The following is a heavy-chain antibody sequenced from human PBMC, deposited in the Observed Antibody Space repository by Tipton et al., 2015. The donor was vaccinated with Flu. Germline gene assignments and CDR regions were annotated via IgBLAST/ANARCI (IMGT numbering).Heavy chain of an antibody. CDR2: MHYSGGS. J-gene: IGHJ4*02. CDR3: TRQVEAATRSSS. CDR1: GASVRSSTYY. V-gene: IGHV4-39*07. Sequence: GASVRSSTYYWGFIRQPPGKGLEWIGNMHYSGGSYYNPSLKSRVIISVDTSKNQFSLKMKSVTVADTAVYFCTRQVEAATRSSSWGQGTLVTVSS. D-gene: IGHD1-1*01.